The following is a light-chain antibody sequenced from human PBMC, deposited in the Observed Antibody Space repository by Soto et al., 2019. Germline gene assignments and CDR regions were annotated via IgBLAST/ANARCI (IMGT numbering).Light chain of an antibody. Sequence: QSALTQPPSASGTPGQRVTISCSGSSSNIGSNYVYWYQQLPGTAPKLLIYRNNQRPSGVPDRFSGSKSGTSASLAISGLRSEDEADYYCAAWDDSLSGVVFXGGTKLTVL. J-gene: IGLJ2*01. CDR3: AAWDDSLSGVV. CDR2: RNN. V-gene: IGLV1-47*01. CDR1: SSNIGSNY.